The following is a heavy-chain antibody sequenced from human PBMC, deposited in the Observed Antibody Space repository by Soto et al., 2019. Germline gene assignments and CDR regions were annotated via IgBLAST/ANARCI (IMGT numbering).Heavy chain of an antibody. V-gene: IGHV3-48*01. D-gene: IGHD1-26*01. J-gene: IGHJ5*01. CDR3: AKGGLHNWFDS. CDR1: GFTFSDYS. Sequence: GGSLRLSCAVSGFTFSDYSMNWVRQAPGKGLEWVSYISKSGGTIYYADSVKGRFTISRDNAEDTLYLEMNSLRAEDTAIYYCAKGGLHNWFDSWGPGTLVTVSS. CDR2: ISKSGGTI.